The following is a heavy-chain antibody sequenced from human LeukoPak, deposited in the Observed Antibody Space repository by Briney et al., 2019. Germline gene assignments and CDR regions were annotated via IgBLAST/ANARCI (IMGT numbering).Heavy chain of an antibody. CDR3: AREPQYCTNGVCYSDGP. Sequence: KPSETLSLTCTVSGGSISSYYWSWIRQPPGKGLEWIGYIYYSGSTNYNPSLKSRVTISVDTSKNQFSLKLSSVTAADTAVYYCAREPQYCTNGVCYSDGPWGQGTLVTVSS. V-gene: IGHV4-59*01. J-gene: IGHJ5*02. CDR1: GGSISSYY. CDR2: IYYSGST. D-gene: IGHD2-8*01.